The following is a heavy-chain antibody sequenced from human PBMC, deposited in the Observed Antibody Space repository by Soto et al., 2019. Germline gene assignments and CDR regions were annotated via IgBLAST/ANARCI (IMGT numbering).Heavy chain of an antibody. J-gene: IGHJ4*02. CDR2: INHSGST. CDR3: ASGGYYTTYFDY. Sequence: SETLSLTCAVYGGSFIGYYCSWIRQPPGKGLEWIGEINHSGSTNYNPSLKSRVTISVDTSKNQFSLKLSSVTAADTAVYSGASGGYYTTYFDYWGQGTLVTVSS. V-gene: IGHV4-34*01. D-gene: IGHD3-3*01. CDR1: GGSFIGYY.